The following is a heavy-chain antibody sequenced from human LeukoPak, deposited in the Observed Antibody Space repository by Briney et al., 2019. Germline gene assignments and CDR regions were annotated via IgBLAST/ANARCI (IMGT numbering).Heavy chain of an antibody. CDR3: ARAGVPYYYYYGMDV. CDR1: GFTFSSYG. Sequence: GGSLRLSCAASGFTFSSYGMHWVRQAPGKGLEWVAVIWYGGSNKYYADSVKGRFTISRDNSKNTLYLQMNSLRAEDTAVYYCARAGVPYYYYYGMDVWGQGTTVTVSS. V-gene: IGHV3-33*08. D-gene: IGHD3-10*01. J-gene: IGHJ6*02. CDR2: IWYGGSNK.